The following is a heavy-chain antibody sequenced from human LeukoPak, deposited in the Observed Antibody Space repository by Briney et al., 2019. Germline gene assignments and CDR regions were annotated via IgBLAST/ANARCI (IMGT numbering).Heavy chain of an antibody. CDR2: IYYSGST. CDR3: ARVPYDFWSGYPRNYGMDV. Sequence: SETLSLTCAVYGGSFSGYYWSWIRQPPGKGLEWIGYIYYSGSTNYNPSLKSRVTISVDTSKNQFSLKLSSVTAADTAVYYCARVPYDFWSGYPRNYGMDVWGQGTTVTVSS. D-gene: IGHD3-3*01. CDR1: GGSFSGYY. J-gene: IGHJ6*02. V-gene: IGHV4-59*01.